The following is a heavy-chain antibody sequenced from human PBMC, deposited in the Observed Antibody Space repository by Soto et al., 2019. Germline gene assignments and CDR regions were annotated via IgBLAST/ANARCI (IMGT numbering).Heavy chain of an antibody. CDR2: IDWDDDK. D-gene: IGHD1-7*01. Sequence: SGPTLVNPTQTLTLTCTFSGFSLSTSGMCVSWIRQPPGKALEWLARIDWDDDKYYSTSLKTRLTISKDTSKNQVVLTMTNMDPVDTATYYCARIQVDGTIHRRGYGMDVWGQGTTVTVSS. CDR1: GFSLSTSGMC. V-gene: IGHV2-70*11. CDR3: ARIQVDGTIHRRGYGMDV. J-gene: IGHJ6*02.